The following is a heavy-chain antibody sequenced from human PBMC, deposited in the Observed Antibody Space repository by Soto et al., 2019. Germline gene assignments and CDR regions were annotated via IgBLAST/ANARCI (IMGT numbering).Heavy chain of an antibody. CDR3: ARGRGVWGSYHYNWFDP. V-gene: IGHV4-34*01. Sequence: SEPLSLTCAFYGLSFSGYYWSWIRQPPGKGLEWIGEINHSGSTNYNPSLKSRVTISVDTSKNQFSLKLSSVTAADTAVYYCARGRGVWGSYHYNWFDPWGQGTLVTVSS. CDR2: INHSGST. CDR1: GLSFSGYY. D-gene: IGHD3-16*02. J-gene: IGHJ5*02.